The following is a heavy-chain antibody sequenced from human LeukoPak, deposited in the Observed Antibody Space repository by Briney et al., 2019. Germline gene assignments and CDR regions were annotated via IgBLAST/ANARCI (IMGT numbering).Heavy chain of an antibody. D-gene: IGHD3-22*01. V-gene: IGHV3-21*04. CDR3: AKDSSGYLQYYFDY. CDR2: ISSSSSYI. Sequence: KAGGSLRLSCAASGFTFSSYSMNWVRQAPGKGLEWVSSISSSSSYIYYADSVKGRFTISRDNAKNSLYLQMNSLRAEDTALYYCAKDSSGYLQYYFDYWGQGTLVTVSS. J-gene: IGHJ4*02. CDR1: GFTFSSYS.